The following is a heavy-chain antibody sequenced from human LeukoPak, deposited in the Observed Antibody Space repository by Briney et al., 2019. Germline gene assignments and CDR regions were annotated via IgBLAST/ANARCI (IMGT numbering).Heavy chain of an antibody. Sequence: SETLSLTCTVSGGSISSYYWSWIRQPPGKGLEWIGYIYYSGSTNYNPSLKSRVTISVDTSKNQFSLKLSSVTAADTALYYCARTEVGGAQLGPKFDLWAQGTLVTVSS. J-gene: IGHJ4*02. V-gene: IGHV4-59*12. CDR1: GGSISSYY. CDR2: IYYSGST. D-gene: IGHD6-13*01. CDR3: ARTEVGGAQLGPKFDL.